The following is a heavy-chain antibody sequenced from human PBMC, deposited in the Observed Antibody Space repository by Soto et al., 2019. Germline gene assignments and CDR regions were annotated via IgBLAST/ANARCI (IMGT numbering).Heavy chain of an antibody. V-gene: IGHV4-59*01. Sequence: SETLSLTCTVSGGSINNYYWSWIRQPPGKGLEWIGYVYYSGSTKYNPSLQSRVTISVDTSKTQFSLKLSSVTAADTAVYYCARTGDYQNYYYYYMDVWGKGTTVTVSS. D-gene: IGHD4-17*01. CDR1: GGSINNYY. J-gene: IGHJ6*03. CDR3: ARTGDYQNYYYYYMDV. CDR2: VYYSGST.